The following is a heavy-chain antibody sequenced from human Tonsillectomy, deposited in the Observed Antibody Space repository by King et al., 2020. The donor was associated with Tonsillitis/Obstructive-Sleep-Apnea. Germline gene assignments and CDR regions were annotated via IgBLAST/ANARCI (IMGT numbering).Heavy chain of an antibody. CDR1: GYTFTSYG. J-gene: IGHJ4*02. CDR2: ISAYNGNT. CDR3: ARDSMSHYYDSSGYYTFDY. D-gene: IGHD3-22*01. Sequence: VQLVESGAEVKKPGASVKVSCKASGYTFTSYGISWVRQAPGQGLEWMGWISAYNGNTNYAQRLQARVTMTTDTSTSTAYMDLRSLRSDDTAVYYCARDSMSHYYDSSGYYTFDYWRQGTLVTVSS. V-gene: IGHV1-18*01.